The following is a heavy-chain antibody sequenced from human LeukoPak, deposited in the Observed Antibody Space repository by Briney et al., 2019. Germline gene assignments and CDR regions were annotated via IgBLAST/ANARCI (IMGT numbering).Heavy chain of an antibody. Sequence: GGSLRLSCAASGFTFRSYWMHWVRQAPGKGLEWVSRVIRDGSFTNYADSVKGRFTISRDNAKNTLYLQMSSLRAEDTAVYFCVRDGNDLNFDYWGQGSLVTVSS. CDR3: VRDGNDLNFDY. D-gene: IGHD1-26*01. J-gene: IGHJ4*02. CDR2: VIRDGSFT. V-gene: IGHV3-74*01. CDR1: GFTFRSYW.